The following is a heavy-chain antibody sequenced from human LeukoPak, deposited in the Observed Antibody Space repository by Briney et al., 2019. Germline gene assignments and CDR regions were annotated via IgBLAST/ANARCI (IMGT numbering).Heavy chain of an antibody. V-gene: IGHV4-59*01. CDR1: GGSISSYY. J-gene: IGHJ4*02. CDR3: ARDLLGGWPL. Sequence: SETLSLTCTVSGGSISSYYWSWIRQPPGKGLEWIGYIYYSGSTNYNPSLKSRVTISIDTSKNQFSLKLTSVTAADTAIYYCARDLLGGWPLWGQGTLVTVSS. CDR2: IYYSGST. D-gene: IGHD6-19*01.